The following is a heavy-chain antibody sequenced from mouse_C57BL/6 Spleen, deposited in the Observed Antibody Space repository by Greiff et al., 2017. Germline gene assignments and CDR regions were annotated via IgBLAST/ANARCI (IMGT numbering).Heavy chain of an antibody. Sequence: EVHLVESGGGLVKPGGSLKLSCAASGFTFSDYGMHWVRQAPEKGLEWVAYISSGSSTIYYADTVKGRFTISRDNAKNTLFLQMTSLRSEDTAMYYCARARDYYGSSLYYFDYWGQGTTLTVSS. CDR1: GFTFSDYG. V-gene: IGHV5-17*01. CDR2: ISSGSSTI. CDR3: ARARDYYGSSLYYFDY. J-gene: IGHJ2*01. D-gene: IGHD1-1*01.